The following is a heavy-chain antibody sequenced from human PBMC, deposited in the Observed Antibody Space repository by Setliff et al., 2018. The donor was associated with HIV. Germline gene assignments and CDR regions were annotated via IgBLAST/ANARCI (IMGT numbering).Heavy chain of an antibody. CDR2: IRQDGRET. J-gene: IGHJ4*02. Sequence: GGSLRLSCAASGFTFSSYWMSWVRQAPGKGLEWVADIRQDGRETRYADSVKGRFTISRDNAQNSLYLQMSSLKVEDTAVYYCAKAPGYSYGLVAFDYWGQGTLVTVSS. V-gene: IGHV3-7*03. D-gene: IGHD5-18*01. CDR3: AKAPGYSYGLVAFDY. CDR1: GFTFSSYW.